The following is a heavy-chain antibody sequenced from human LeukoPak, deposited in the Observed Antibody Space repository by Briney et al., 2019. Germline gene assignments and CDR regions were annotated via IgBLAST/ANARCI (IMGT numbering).Heavy chain of an antibody. CDR3: ARDHNWGFDY. Sequence: GGSLRLSCAASGFIFSSFAMNWVRHAPGKGLASVSYINPTYDIYYSDSVRGRFTISRDNAKSSLYLQMNSLRDEDTAVYYCARDHNWGFDYWGQGSLVAASS. D-gene: IGHD3-16*01. V-gene: IGHV3-48*02. CDR2: INPTYDI. CDR1: GFIFSSFA. J-gene: IGHJ4*02.